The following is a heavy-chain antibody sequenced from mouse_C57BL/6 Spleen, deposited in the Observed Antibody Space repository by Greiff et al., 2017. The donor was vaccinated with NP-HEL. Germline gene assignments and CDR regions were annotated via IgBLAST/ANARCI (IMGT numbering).Heavy chain of an antibody. Sequence: QVQLQQPGAELVMPGASVKLSCKASGYTFTSYWMHWVKQRPGQGLEWIGEIDPSDSYTNYNQKFKGKSTLTVDNSSSTAYMQLSSLTSEDSAVYYCARGRYYFDYWGQGTTLTVSS. V-gene: IGHV1-69*01. CDR2: IDPSDSYT. CDR3: ARGRYYFDY. J-gene: IGHJ2*01. CDR1: GYTFTSYW. D-gene: IGHD1-1*01.